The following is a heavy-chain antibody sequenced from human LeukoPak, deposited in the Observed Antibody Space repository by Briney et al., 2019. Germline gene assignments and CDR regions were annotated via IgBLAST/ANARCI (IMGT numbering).Heavy chain of an antibody. CDR2: IYYSGST. CDR1: GGSISSGDYY. CDR3: ARDSSGYYWGQNYFDY. V-gene: IGHV4-30-4*01. Sequence: SETLSLTCTVSGGSISSGDYYWSWIRQPPGKGLEWIGYIYYSGSTYYNPSLKSRVTISVGTSKNQFSLKLSSVTAADTAAHYCARDSSGYYWGQNYFDYWGQGTLVTVSS. J-gene: IGHJ4*02. D-gene: IGHD3-22*01.